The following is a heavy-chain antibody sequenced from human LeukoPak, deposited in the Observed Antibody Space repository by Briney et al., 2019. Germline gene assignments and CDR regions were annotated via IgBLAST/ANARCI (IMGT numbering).Heavy chain of an antibody. V-gene: IGHV3-53*01. CDR3: VRERFNNDYEA. J-gene: IGHJ5*02. D-gene: IGHD3-22*01. CDR2: IYSDDAT. Sequence: GGSLRLSCAASGFTVSSKYMSWVRQAPGEGLEWISTIYSDDATNYGDSVKGRFTISRDNSRNTLDLQMNSLRVEDTAVYYCVRERFNNDYEAWGQGILVTVSS. CDR1: GFTVSSKY.